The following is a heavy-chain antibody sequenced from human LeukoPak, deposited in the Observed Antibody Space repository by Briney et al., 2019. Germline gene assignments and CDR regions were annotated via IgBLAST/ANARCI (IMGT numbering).Heavy chain of an antibody. Sequence: SETLSPTCTVSGGSISSYYWSWIRLPPGKGLEWIGYIYYSGSTNYNPSLKSRVTISVDTSKNQFSLKLSSVTAADTAVYYCARCAGLAAAGTCDYWGQGTLVTVSS. CDR1: GGSISSYY. CDR3: ARCAGLAAAGTCDY. J-gene: IGHJ4*02. V-gene: IGHV4-59*01. CDR2: IYYSGST. D-gene: IGHD6-13*01.